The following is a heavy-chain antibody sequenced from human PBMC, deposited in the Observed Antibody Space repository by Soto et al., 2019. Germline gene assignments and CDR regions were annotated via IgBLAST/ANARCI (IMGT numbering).Heavy chain of an antibody. Sequence: PGGSLRLSCAASGFTFSNAWMNWVRQAPGKGLEWVGRIKSKTDGGTTDYAAPVKGRFTISRDDSKNTLYLQMNSLKTEDTAVYYCTTVDGSGSYYVKYYYYGMDVWGQGTTVTVSS. D-gene: IGHD3-10*01. CDR1: GFTFSNAW. CDR3: TTVDGSGSYYVKYYYYGMDV. CDR2: IKSKTDGGTT. J-gene: IGHJ6*02. V-gene: IGHV3-15*07.